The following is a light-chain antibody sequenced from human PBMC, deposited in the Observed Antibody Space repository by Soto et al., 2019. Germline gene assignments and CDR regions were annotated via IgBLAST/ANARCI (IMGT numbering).Light chain of an antibody. CDR3: QQYGSSPLVT. V-gene: IGKV3-20*01. CDR2: GAS. Sequence: PGERATLSCRASQSVSSSYLAWYQQKPGQAPRLLVYGASSRATGIPDRFSGSGSGTDFTLTISRLEPEDFAVYYCQQYGSSPLVTFGQGTRLEIK. CDR1: QSVSSSY. J-gene: IGKJ5*01.